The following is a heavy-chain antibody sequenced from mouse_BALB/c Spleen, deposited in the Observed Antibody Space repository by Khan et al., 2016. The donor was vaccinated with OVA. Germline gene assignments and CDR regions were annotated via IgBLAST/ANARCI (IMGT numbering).Heavy chain of an antibody. CDR2: IFYSGTV. Sequence: EVELVESGPGLVKPSQTVSLTCTVTGISITSGNYRWSWIRQFPGNKLEWIGNIFYSGTVTYNPSLTSRTTITRDTSKNQFFLEMNSLTAEDTATYYCARDYGSLYWYFDVWGAGTTDTVSS. CDR3: ARDYGSLYWYFDV. D-gene: IGHD1-1*01. J-gene: IGHJ1*01. CDR1: GISITSGNYR. V-gene: IGHV3-5*02.